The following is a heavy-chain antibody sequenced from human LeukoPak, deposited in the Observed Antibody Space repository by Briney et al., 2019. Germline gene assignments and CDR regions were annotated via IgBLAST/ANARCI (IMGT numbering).Heavy chain of an antibody. V-gene: IGHV5-51*01. Sequence: GESLQISCKGSGYSFTSQWIGWVRPMPGKGLEWMGIISPGDSYTNYSPSFQGHVTISADKSISTAYLQWSSLKASDTAMYYCARLEVVVVTPGRAALDIWGQGTMVTVSS. CDR2: ISPGDSYT. CDR3: ARLEVVVVTPGRAALDI. D-gene: IGHD3-22*01. CDR1: GYSFTSQW. J-gene: IGHJ3*02.